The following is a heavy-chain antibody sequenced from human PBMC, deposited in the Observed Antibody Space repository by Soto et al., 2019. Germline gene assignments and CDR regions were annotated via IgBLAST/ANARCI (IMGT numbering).Heavy chain of an antibody. V-gene: IGHV3-30*18. CDR3: AKDRIVMIRGVMNYYGMDV. J-gene: IGHJ6*02. CDR2: ILYDGSDK. D-gene: IGHD3-10*01. Sequence: QVQLVESGGGVVQPGRSLRLSCAASGFTFSNYGMHWVRQAPGKGLEWVAFILYDGSDKYFADSVKGRFTISRDNSKNKLDLQMNSLRAEDTAVYYCAKDRIVMIRGVMNYYGMDVWGQGTTVTVSS. CDR1: GFTFSNYG.